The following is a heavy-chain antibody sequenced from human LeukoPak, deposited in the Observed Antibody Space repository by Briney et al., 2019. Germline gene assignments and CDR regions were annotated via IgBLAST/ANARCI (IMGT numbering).Heavy chain of an antibody. CDR2: IIPILGIA. CDR1: GGTFSSYA. J-gene: IGHJ4*02. CDR3: AKLSGGRYCSGGCCYFDY. Sequence: SVKVSCKASGGTFSSYAISWVRQAPGQGLEWMGRIIPILGIANYAQKFQGRVTITADKSTSTAYMELSSLRSEDTAVYYCAKLSGGRYCSGGCCYFDYWGQGTLVTVSS. V-gene: IGHV1-69*04. D-gene: IGHD2-15*01.